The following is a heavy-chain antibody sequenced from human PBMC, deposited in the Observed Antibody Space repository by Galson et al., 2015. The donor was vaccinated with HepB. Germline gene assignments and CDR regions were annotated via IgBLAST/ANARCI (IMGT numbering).Heavy chain of an antibody. CDR1: GFTFSSYS. V-gene: IGHV3-23*01. CDR2: ISGGGGSI. Sequence: SLRLSCAASGFTFSSYSMNWVRQAPGKGLEWVSTISGGGGSIYYADSVKGRFAISRDSSKNTLYLQMNSLRAEDTAVYYCAKTLSSTWSFDYWGQGTLVTVSS. CDR3: AKTLSSTWSFDY. D-gene: IGHD6-13*01. J-gene: IGHJ4*02.